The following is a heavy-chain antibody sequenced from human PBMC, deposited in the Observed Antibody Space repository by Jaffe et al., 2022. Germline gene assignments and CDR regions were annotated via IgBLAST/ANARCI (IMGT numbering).Heavy chain of an antibody. CDR2: INHSGST. J-gene: IGHJ5*02. Sequence: QVQLQQWGAGLLKPSETLSLTCAVYGGSFSGYYWSWIRQPPGKGLEWIGEINHSGSTNYNPSLKSRVTISVDTSKNQFSLKLSSVTAADTAVYYCAREVLRYFDWLFRVDSTDPWGQGTLVTVSS. D-gene: IGHD3-9*01. CDR1: GGSFSGYY. V-gene: IGHV4-34*01. CDR3: AREVLRYFDWLFRVDSTDP.